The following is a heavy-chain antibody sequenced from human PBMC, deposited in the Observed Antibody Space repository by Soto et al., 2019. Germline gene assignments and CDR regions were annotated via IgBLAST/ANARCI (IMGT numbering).Heavy chain of an antibody. CDR2: ISPHSGGT. J-gene: IGHJ3*01. CDR1: RYNLTGYD. CDR3: SRVSVRAWSDAFDL. Sequence: ASVKVSCKASRYNLTGYDLHWVRPAPGQGLEWRGWISPHSGGTNHAQKIQGRVTMTRDTAISTGYLELRSLRSDGPAFFDCSRVSVRAWSDAFDLPGHGTLVTV. V-gene: IGHV1-2*02. D-gene: IGHD2-21*01.